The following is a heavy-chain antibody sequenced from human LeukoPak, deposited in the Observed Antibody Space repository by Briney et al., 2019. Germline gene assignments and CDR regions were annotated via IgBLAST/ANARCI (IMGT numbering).Heavy chain of an antibody. V-gene: IGHV1-24*01. J-gene: IGHJ4*02. CDR1: GYTLTELS. D-gene: IGHD6-19*01. Sequence: ASVKVSCKVSGYTLTELSMHWVRQAPGKGLEWMGGFDPEDGETIYAQKFRGRVTMTEDTSTDTAYMELSSLRSEDTAVYYCATVLPLSTSGWYPFDYWGQGTLVTVSS. CDR2: FDPEDGET. CDR3: ATVLPLSTSGWYPFDY.